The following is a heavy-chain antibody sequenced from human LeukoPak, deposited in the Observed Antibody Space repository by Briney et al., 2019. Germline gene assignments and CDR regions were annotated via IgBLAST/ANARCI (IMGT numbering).Heavy chain of an antibody. CDR2: IYTSGST. CDR1: GGSISSGSYY. CDR3: ARLAAAGTKYAFDI. D-gene: IGHD6-13*01. V-gene: IGHV4-61*02. J-gene: IGHJ3*02. Sequence: PSETLSLTCTVSGGSISSGSYYWSWIRQPAGKGLEWIGRIYTSGSTNYNPSLKSRVTISVDTSKNQFSLKLSSVTAADTAVYYCARLAAAGTKYAFDIWGQGTMVTVSS.